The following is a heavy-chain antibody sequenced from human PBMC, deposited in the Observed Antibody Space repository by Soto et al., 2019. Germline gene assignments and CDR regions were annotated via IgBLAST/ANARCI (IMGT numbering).Heavy chain of an antibody. CDR1: GYTFTRYG. V-gene: IGHV1-18*01. D-gene: IGHD2-8*01. J-gene: IGHJ6*02. Sequence: QGQLVQSGPEVKKPGASVKVSCKASGYTFTRYGISWVRQAPGQGLEWMGWISGYNGDTNYAQKVQGRVTMTIDTSTSTAYMELRSLTSDDTAIYYCAKNGQRPYYDCGMDVWGQGTTVTVSS. CDR2: ISGYNGDT. CDR3: AKNGQRPYYDCGMDV.